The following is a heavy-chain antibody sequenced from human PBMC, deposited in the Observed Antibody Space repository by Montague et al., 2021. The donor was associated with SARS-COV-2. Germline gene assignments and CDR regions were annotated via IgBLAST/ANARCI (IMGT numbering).Heavy chain of an antibody. CDR1: GFSVSSTH. V-gene: IGHV3-66*01. Sequence: SLRLSCAASGFSVSSTHMSWVRQAPGKGLEWVSSSHTGDSTYYADSVKGRFTFSRDISRNMVDLQMNGLRPEDTAAYYCARDKVSATTGGPGYYFDYWGQGALVTVSS. CDR2: SHTGDST. CDR3: ARDKVSATTGGPGYYFDY. D-gene: IGHD2-8*02. J-gene: IGHJ4*02.